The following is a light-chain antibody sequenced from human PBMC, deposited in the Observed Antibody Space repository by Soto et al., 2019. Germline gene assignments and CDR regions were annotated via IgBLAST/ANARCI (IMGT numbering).Light chain of an antibody. J-gene: IGLJ2*01. CDR1: STDVGNYNL. CDR2: EGT. V-gene: IGLV2-23*01. CDR3: CSYAGSGTLAV. Sequence: QSALTQPVSVSGSPGQSITISCTGSSTDVGNYNLVSWYLQHPGKAPKLIIYEGTKRPSGVSNRFSASKSGDTASLTISGLQAEDEADDYCCSYAGSGTLAVFGGGTKVTVL.